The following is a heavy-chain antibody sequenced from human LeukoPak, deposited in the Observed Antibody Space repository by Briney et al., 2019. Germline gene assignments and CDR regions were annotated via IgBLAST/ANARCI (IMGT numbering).Heavy chain of an antibody. CDR1: VFTFGDYA. CDR3: ARDTFTTNDAFDI. V-gene: IGHV3-21*01. Sequence: TGGSLRLSCTASVFTFGDYAMSWVRQAPGKGLEWVSSISSSSSYIYYVDSVKGRFTISRDNAKNSLYLQMNSLRAEDTAVYYCARDTFTTNDAFDIWGQGTMVTVSS. CDR2: ISSSSSYI. J-gene: IGHJ3*02. D-gene: IGHD3-16*01.